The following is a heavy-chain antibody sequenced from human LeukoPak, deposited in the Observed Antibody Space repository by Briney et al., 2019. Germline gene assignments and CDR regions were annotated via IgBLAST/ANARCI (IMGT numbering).Heavy chain of an antibody. D-gene: IGHD2-2*01. CDR1: GGSISNLDYY. V-gene: IGHV4-61*02. CDR3: AGRGSSSGTFDV. Sequence: SETLSPTCTVSGGSISNLDYYWTWIRQPAGKRLEWIGRIYTSGGTNYNPSLKSRVTMSVDKSKNQISLNLASLTAADMALYYCAGRGSSSGTFDVWGPGTFVTVSS. CDR2: IYTSGGT. J-gene: IGHJ3*01.